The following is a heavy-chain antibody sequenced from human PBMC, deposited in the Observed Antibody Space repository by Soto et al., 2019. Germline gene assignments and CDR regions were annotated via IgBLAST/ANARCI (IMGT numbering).Heavy chain of an antibody. J-gene: IGHJ4*02. CDR3: ARRGLVGATTFDY. Sequence: QLQLQESGPGLVKPSETLSLTCTVSGGSISSSRSYWGWIRQPPGKGLECIGSIYYSGSTYYSPSPQSRVTISVDTSKNQFSLKLSSVTAADTAVYYCARRGLVGATTFDYWGQGTLVTVSS. D-gene: IGHD1-26*01. V-gene: IGHV4-39*01. CDR1: GGSISSSRSY. CDR2: IYYSGST.